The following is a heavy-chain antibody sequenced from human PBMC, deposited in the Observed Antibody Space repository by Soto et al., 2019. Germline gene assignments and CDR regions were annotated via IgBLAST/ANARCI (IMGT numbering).Heavy chain of an antibody. J-gene: IGHJ4*02. CDR1: GGSISSYY. CDR3: AALRRGGGIRFDY. Sequence: SETLSLTCTVSGGSISSYYWSWIRQPPGKGLEWIGYIYYSGSTNYNPSLKSRVTISVDTSKNQFSLKLSSVTAADTAVYYCAALRRGGGIRFDYWGQGTLVTVSS. CDR2: IYYSGST. V-gene: IGHV4-59*08. D-gene: IGHD3-10*01.